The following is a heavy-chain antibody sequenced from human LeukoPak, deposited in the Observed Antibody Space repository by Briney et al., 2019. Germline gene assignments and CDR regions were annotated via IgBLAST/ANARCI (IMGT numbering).Heavy chain of an antibody. CDR3: ARRFYYDSSGYYQGYYFDY. CDR2: IYYSGST. D-gene: IGHD3-22*01. Sequence: SDTLSLTCTVSVDSISSGNYYGASIPRPPGKVVGWIRSIYYSGSTYYNPSLQRRVTISQDTSKNQFSLKLRSVAASDTGVYYCARRFYYDSSGYYQGYYFDYWGQGTMVTVCS. J-gene: IGHJ4*02. CDR1: VDSISSGNYY. V-gene: IGHV4-39*01.